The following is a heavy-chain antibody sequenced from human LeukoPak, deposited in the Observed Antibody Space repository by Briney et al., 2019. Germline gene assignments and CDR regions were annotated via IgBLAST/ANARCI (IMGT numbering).Heavy chain of an antibody. D-gene: IGHD6-19*01. CDR2: ISSSSSYI. CDR3: AKDEVFSSAWYFDY. V-gene: IGHV3-21*01. Sequence: PGRSLRLSCAASGFTFSSYSMNWVRQAPGKGLEWVSSISSSSSYIYYADSVKGRFTISRDNAKNSLYLQMNSLRAEDTAVYYCAKDEVFSSAWYFDYWGQGTLVTVSS. J-gene: IGHJ4*02. CDR1: GFTFSSYS.